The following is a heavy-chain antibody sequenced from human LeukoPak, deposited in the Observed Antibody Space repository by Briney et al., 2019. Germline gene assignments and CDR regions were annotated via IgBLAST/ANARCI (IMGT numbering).Heavy chain of an antibody. D-gene: IGHD5-24*01. Sequence: SETLSLTCAVYGGSFSVYYWSWIRQPPGKGLEWIGEINHSGSTNYNPSLKSRVTISVDTSKNQFSLKLSSVTAADTAVYYCARGKRYGSKVSEDYRGQGTLVSASS. J-gene: IGHJ4*02. CDR3: ARGKRYGSKVSEDY. V-gene: IGHV4-34*01. CDR2: INHSGST. CDR1: GGSFSVYY.